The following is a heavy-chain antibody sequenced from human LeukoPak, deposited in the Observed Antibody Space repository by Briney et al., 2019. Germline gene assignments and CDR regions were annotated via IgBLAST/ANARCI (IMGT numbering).Heavy chain of an antibody. J-gene: IGHJ6*03. CDR2: IYYSGST. Sequence: SETLSLTCTVSGYSISSGYYWSWIRQPPGKGLEWIGYIYYSGSTNYNPSLKSRVTISVDTSKNQFSLKLSSVTAADTAVYYCARTTEAHSWRTRYYDYYMDVWGKGTTVTVSS. V-gene: IGHV4-61*01. CDR3: ARTTEAHSWRTRYYDYYMDV. D-gene: IGHD6-13*01. CDR1: GYSISSGYY.